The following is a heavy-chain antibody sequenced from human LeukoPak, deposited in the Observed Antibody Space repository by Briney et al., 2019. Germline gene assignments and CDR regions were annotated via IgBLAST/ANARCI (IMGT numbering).Heavy chain of an antibody. J-gene: IGHJ6*04. V-gene: IGHV3-64D*06. Sequence: PGGSLRLSCSASGFTFSSYAMHWVSQARGKGLEYVSAISSNGGSTNYADSVKDRFTISRDNSKNTLYLQMSSLRAEDTAVYYCAKAGSGSYYKSRSGMDVWGKGTTVIVSS. D-gene: IGHD3-10*01. CDR3: AKAGSGSYYKSRSGMDV. CDR2: ISSNGGST. CDR1: GFTFSSYA.